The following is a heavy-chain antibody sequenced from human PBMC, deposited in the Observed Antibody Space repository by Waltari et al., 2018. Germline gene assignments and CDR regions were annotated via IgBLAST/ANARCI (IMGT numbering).Heavy chain of an antibody. J-gene: IGHJ6*02. CDR1: GYTLTELS. CDR3: ATDLATVTNYYYYYGMDV. V-gene: IGHV1-24*01. CDR2: FDPEDGET. Sequence: QVQLVQSGAEVKKPGASVKVSCKVSGYTLTELSMHWVRQAPGKGLEWMGGFDPEDGETIYAQKFQGRVTMTEDTSTDTAYMELSSLRSEDTAVYYCATDLATVTNYYYYYGMDVWGQGTTVTVSS. D-gene: IGHD4-17*01.